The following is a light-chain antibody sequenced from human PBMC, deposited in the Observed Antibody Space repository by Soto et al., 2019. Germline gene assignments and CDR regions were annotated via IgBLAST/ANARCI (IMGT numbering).Light chain of an antibody. CDR3: SSYTSSYTYV. Sequence: QSALTQPASVSGSPGQSITISCTGTSSDVGGYNYVSWYQQHPGKAPKLMIYDVSNRPSGVSNRFSGSKSGNTASLAISGLQADDEADYYCSSYTSSYTYVFGTGTQLTVL. V-gene: IGLV2-14*03. CDR1: SSDVGGYNY. J-gene: IGLJ1*01. CDR2: DVS.